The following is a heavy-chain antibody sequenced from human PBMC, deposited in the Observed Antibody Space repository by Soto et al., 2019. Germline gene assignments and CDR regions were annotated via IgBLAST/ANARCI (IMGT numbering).Heavy chain of an antibody. D-gene: IGHD7-27*01. Sequence: SGTLSLTCAVSGGSISSSNGWSWVRPPPGKGLEYIGDIYHSASTYYNPSFESRVAISVDTSKSQFSLNVTSVTAADTAVYFCARGRYCLTGRCFPNWFDSWGQGALVTVSS. CDR1: GGSISSSNG. CDR2: IYHSAST. J-gene: IGHJ5*01. CDR3: ARGRYCLTGRCFPNWFDS. V-gene: IGHV4-4*02.